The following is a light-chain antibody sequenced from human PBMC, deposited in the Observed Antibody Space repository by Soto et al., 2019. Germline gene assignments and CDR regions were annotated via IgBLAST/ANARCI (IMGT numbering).Light chain of an antibody. CDR2: GAS. CDR1: QSISSD. V-gene: IGKV3-15*01. CDR3: QQYNNWPPWT. J-gene: IGKJ1*01. Sequence: EVVMTQSPATLSVSPGEGATLSCRASQSISSDLAWYQQKPGQAPRLLIYGASTRASDIPARFSGSGSGTEFTLTISSLQSEDFAVYYCQQYNNWPPWTFGQGTKVEFK.